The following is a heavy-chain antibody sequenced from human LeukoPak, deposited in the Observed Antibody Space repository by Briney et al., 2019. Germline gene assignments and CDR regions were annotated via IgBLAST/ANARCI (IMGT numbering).Heavy chain of an antibody. Sequence: GESLRISCEASGYNFTIYWIIWVRQIPGKGLECMRRIDPSDSDTSSSPSLQGHFPMSVDRSIDTAYLEWSSLKPSDTATYFCARLLGNSGSYARFDHWGQGTPVTVSS. CDR3: ARLLGNSGSYARFDH. D-gene: IGHD5-12*01. CDR2: IDPSDSDT. V-gene: IGHV5-10-1*01. CDR1: GYNFTIYW. J-gene: IGHJ4*02.